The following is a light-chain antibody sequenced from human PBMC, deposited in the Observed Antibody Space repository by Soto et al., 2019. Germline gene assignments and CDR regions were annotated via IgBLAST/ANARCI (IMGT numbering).Light chain of an antibody. Sequence: QSALTQPPSASGSPGQSVTISCTGTSSDVGYYNYVSWYQQHPGKAPKLMIYEVNKRPSGVPDRFSGSKSGNTASLTVSGLQAEDEDDYYCSSHAGYNNFYVFGTGTKLTVL. CDR3: SSHAGYNNFYV. J-gene: IGLJ1*01. CDR1: SSDVGYYNY. CDR2: EVN. V-gene: IGLV2-8*01.